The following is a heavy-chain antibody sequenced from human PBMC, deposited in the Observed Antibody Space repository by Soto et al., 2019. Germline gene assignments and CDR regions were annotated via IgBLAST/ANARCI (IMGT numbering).Heavy chain of an antibody. Sequence: QVQLVQSGGEVKKPGASVKVSCKASGYTFTIYGINWVRQAPGQGLEWMGRISPDNGNTNYAPKLQGRVTMTTDTSTSTAYMELRSLRSDDTAVYYCARALGYSGYAGMDVWGQGTTVTVSS. CDR2: ISPDNGNT. D-gene: IGHD5-12*01. CDR3: ARALGYSGYAGMDV. CDR1: GYTFTIYG. J-gene: IGHJ6*02. V-gene: IGHV1-18*01.